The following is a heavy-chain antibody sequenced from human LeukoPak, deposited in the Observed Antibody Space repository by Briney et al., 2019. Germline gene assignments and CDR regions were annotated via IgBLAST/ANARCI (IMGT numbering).Heavy chain of an antibody. V-gene: IGHV4-59*01. J-gene: IGHJ5*02. Sequence: GSLRLSCAASGFTFSSYWMSWIRQPPGKGLEWIGYIYYSGSTNYNPSLKSRVTISVDTSKNQFSLKLSSVTAADTAVYYCARTYGDYSNWFDPWGQGTLVTVSS. CDR1: GFTFSSYW. D-gene: IGHD4-17*01. CDR2: IYYSGST. CDR3: ARTYGDYSNWFDP.